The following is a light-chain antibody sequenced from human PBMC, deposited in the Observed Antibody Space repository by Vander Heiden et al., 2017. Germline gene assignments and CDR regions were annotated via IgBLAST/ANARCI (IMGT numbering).Light chain of an antibody. Sequence: QSILTQPPSVSGAPGQRVTLSCTGASSNIGAGYDVNWYQQLPGSAPKLRIYANNRRPSGVPDRVSGSKSGNSATLAISGLQTNNKPSDYCQSYDIIFLWVFGGGTKLAVL. CDR3: QSYDIIFLWV. CDR1: SSNIGAGYD. V-gene: IGLV1-40*01. CDR2: ANN. J-gene: IGLJ3*02.